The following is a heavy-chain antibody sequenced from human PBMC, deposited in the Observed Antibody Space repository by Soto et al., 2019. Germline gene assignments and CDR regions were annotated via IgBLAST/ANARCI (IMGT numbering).Heavy chain of an antibody. CDR3: ARDYSGGSCYPGMDV. D-gene: IGHD2-15*01. CDR2: ISSSGYI. Sequence: PGGSLRLSCAASGFNFNSYTINWVRQAPGKRLEWLSSISSSGYIFSTDSVRGRFTISRDNAKNSVYLQINSLRAEDTAVYFCARDYSGGSCYPGMDVWGQGTTVTVSS. V-gene: IGHV3-21*01. J-gene: IGHJ6*02. CDR1: GFNFNSYT.